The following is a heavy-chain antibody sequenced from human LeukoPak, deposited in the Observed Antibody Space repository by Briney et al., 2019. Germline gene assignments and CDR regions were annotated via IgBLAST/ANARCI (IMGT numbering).Heavy chain of an antibody. V-gene: IGHV3-30-3*01. Sequence: PGRSLRLSCAASGFTFSSYAMHWVRQAPGKGLEWVAVISYDGSNKYYADSVKGRFTISRDNSKNTLYLQMNSLRAEDTAVYYCASKEGSPRNPWGQGTLVTVSS. J-gene: IGHJ5*02. CDR1: GFTFSSYA. CDR2: ISYDGSNK. CDR3: ASKEGSPRNP.